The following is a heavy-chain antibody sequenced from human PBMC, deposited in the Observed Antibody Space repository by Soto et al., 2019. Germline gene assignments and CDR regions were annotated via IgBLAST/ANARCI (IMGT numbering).Heavy chain of an antibody. Sequence: GASVKVSCKASAYTFTSYGISWVRQAPGQGLEWMGWISAYNGNTKYAQKLQGRVTMTTDTSTTTAYMELRSLRSDDTAVYYCARDLGGWEYYWGQGTLVTVSS. D-gene: IGHD6-19*01. CDR2: ISAYNGNT. CDR3: ARDLGGWEYY. J-gene: IGHJ4*02. V-gene: IGHV1-18*01. CDR1: AYTFTSYG.